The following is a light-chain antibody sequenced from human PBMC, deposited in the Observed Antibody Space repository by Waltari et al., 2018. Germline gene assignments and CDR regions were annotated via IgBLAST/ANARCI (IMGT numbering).Light chain of an antibody. CDR2: DAS. V-gene: IGKV3-11*01. CDR3: QQSSNWPLT. J-gene: IGKJ1*01. CDR1: QSVSSY. Sequence: EIVLTQSPATLSLSPGERATLSCRASQSVSSYLAWYQQKPGQAPRLLIYDASNTATAIPARFSGSGSGKDFTLTISSLEPEDFAVYYCQQSSNWPLTFGQGTKVEIK.